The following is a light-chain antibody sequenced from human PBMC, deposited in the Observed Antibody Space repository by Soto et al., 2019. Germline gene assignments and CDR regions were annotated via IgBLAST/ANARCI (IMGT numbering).Light chain of an antibody. CDR2: DAS. V-gene: IGKV1-5*01. CDR1: QNIGKW. Sequence: QLTQSPSTLSASVGDRVTITCRASQNIGKWLAWYQQKPGKAPNLLISDASRLESGVPSRFRGRGSGTNFPLAISSLPPDYFATYYCHQYDSDRTFGQGTKVDLK. CDR3: HQYDSDRT. J-gene: IGKJ1*01.